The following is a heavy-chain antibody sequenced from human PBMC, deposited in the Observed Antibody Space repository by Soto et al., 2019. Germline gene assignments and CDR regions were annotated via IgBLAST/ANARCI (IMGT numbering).Heavy chain of an antibody. CDR3: ARDPTRVVPAAMSWLDP. Sequence: GGSLRLSCAASGFTFSSYSMNWVRQAPGKGLEWVSSISSSSSYIYYADSVKGRFTISRDNAKNSLYLQMNSLRAEDTAVYYCARDPTRVVPAAMSWLDPWGQGTLVTVSS. J-gene: IGHJ5*02. V-gene: IGHV3-21*01. CDR2: ISSSSSYI. D-gene: IGHD2-2*01. CDR1: GFTFSSYS.